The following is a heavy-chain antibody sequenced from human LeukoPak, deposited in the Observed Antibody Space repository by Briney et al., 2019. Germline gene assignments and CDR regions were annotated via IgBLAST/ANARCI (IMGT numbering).Heavy chain of an antibody. CDR3: ARDSLWFGRSDY. J-gene: IGHJ4*02. CDR1: GFTFSSYA. CDR2: ISSSGSTI. D-gene: IGHD3-10*01. V-gene: IGHV3-48*03. Sequence: GGSLRLSCAASGFTFSSYAMSWVRQAPGKGLEWVSYISSSGSTIYYADSVKGRFTISRDNAKNSLYLQMNSLRAEDTAVYYCARDSLWFGRSDYWGQGTLVTVSS.